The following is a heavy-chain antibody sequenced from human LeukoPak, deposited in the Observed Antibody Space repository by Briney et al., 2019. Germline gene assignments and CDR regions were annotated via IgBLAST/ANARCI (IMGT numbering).Heavy chain of an antibody. CDR2: ISSNGDNT. J-gene: IGHJ4*02. CDR3: VRGTGY. Sequence: GGSLRLSCSVSGFTFITYVMHWVRQAPGKGLEYVSAISSNGDNTYYADSVKGRFTISRVNSKNTLYLQMSSLRADDTAVYYCVRGTGYWGRGTLVTVSS. V-gene: IGHV3-64D*06. CDR1: GFTFITYV.